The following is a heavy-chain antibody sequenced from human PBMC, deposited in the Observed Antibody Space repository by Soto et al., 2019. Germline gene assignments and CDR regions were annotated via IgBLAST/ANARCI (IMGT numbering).Heavy chain of an antibody. CDR1: GGSFRSYY. CDR2: IFTTGTT. D-gene: IGHD2-15*01. V-gene: IGHV4-4*07. CDR3: ARAGCSEKGCFEYFFDN. J-gene: IGHJ4*02. Sequence: XETLSLPCTVSGGSFRSYYWNWIRQPAGKGLEWLGRIFTTGTTNYSPSLKSRVSMSVDTSRNQFSLELRSVTAADTAVYYCARAGCSEKGCFEYFFDNWGQGILVTVSS.